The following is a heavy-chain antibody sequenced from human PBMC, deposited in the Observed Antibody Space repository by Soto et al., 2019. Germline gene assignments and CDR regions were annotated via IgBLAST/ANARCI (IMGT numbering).Heavy chain of an antibody. CDR1: GGSISNVGYF. CDR3: ARLRAGMQIRLAP. Sequence: QVQLQEPGPGLVKPSQTLSLTCTVSGGSISNVGYFRNWIRKPPGKGLEWIGFIYHTATTYYNSSLRSRVSISIDPSKRQFALKLHSVTAGDAGVYYGARLRAGMQIRLAPLGQGALVSVSP. D-gene: IGHD1-1*01. V-gene: IGHV4-30-4*01. J-gene: IGHJ5*02. CDR2: IYHTATT.